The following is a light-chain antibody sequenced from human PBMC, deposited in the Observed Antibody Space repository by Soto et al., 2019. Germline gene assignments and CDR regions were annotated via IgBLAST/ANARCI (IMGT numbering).Light chain of an antibody. CDR2: NVR. V-gene: IGLV2-14*01. Sequence: QSALTQPASVSGSPGQSITISCTGTSSDVGGYDYVSWYQQYAGEAPKLTIYNVRNRPSGVSNRFSGSKSGNTASLTISGLQPEDEADYFCSSYTNSGTVLFGGGTKLTVL. CDR3: SSYTNSGTVL. J-gene: IGLJ2*01. CDR1: SSDVGGYDY.